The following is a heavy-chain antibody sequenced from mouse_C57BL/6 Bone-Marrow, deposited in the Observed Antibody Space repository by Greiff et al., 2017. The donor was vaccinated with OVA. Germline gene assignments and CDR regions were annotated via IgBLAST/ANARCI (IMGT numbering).Heavy chain of an antibody. J-gene: IGHJ3*01. CDR2: INPSTGGT. V-gene: IGHV1-42*01. CDR1: GYSFTGYY. D-gene: IGHD2-5*01. CDR3: ARWYSNSVPWFAY. Sequence: VQLQQSGPELVKPGASVKISCKASGYSFTGYYMNWVKQSPEKSLEWIGEINPSTGGTTYNQKFKAKATLTVDKSSSTAYMQLKSLTSEDSAVYYCARWYSNSVPWFAYWGQGTLVTVSA.